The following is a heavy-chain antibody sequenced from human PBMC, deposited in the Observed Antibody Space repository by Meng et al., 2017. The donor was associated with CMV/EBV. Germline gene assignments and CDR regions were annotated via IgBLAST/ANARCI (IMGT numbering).Heavy chain of an antibody. CDR2: IYTSGST. D-gene: IGHD3-22*01. Sequence: SETLSLTCTVSGGSISSYYWSWIRQPAGKGLEWIGRIYTSGSTNYNPSLKSRVTMSVDTSKNQFSLKLSSVTAADTAVYYCARDLYDSSGYPVYGMDVWGQGTTVTVSS. J-gene: IGHJ6*02. CDR3: ARDLYDSSGYPVYGMDV. CDR1: GGSISSYY. V-gene: IGHV4-4*07.